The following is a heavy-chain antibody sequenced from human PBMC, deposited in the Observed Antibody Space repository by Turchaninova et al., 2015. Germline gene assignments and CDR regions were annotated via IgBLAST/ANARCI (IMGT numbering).Heavy chain of an antibody. V-gene: IGHV3-23*01. D-gene: IGHD3-10*01. Sequence: EVQLLESVGGLVLPGWSLRLSCVASGFIVSIYAMGWVRQAPGEGLEWVSVLSGGGNSTYNADAVKGRFTISRDNSKNTLYLQMSSLRAEDTALYYCAKTYYYDSGRGCFDYWGQGTLVTVSS. J-gene: IGHJ4*02. CDR1: GFIVSIYA. CDR2: LSGGGNST. CDR3: AKTYYYDSGRGCFDY.